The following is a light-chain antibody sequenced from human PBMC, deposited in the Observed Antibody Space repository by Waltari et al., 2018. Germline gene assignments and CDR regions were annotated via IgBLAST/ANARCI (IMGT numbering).Light chain of an antibody. CDR1: QGISSH. CDR3: QQVIIYPFT. J-gene: IGKJ3*01. Sequence: DIQLTQSPSFLSASVGDRVTIACRASQGISSHLAWYQQKPGNAPKLLIYPASTLQSVVPSRFGGSGSVTEFTLTISILQPEDFAIYICQQVIIYPFTFGGVTIV. V-gene: IGKV1-9*01. CDR2: PAS.